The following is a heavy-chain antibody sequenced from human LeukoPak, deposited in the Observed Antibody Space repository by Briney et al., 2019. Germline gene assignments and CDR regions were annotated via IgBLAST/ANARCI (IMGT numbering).Heavy chain of an antibody. Sequence: GGSLRLSCAASGFTLSSSEMNWVRQAPGKGLEWVSGSSSIGGRTYYADSVKGRFTVTRDNSRNTLHLQMNSLRVEDTGVYYCAKDDAWGRFYHWGQGTLVTVSS. CDR3: AKDDAWGRFYH. D-gene: IGHD3-16*01. V-gene: IGHV3-23*01. J-gene: IGHJ1*01. CDR1: GFTLSSSE. CDR2: SSSIGGRT.